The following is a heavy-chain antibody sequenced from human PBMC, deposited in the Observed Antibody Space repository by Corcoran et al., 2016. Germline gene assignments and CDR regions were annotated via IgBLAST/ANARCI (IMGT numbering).Heavy chain of an antibody. J-gene: IGHJ4*02. CDR3: ARGRPSGVNFDY. CDR2: IYYSGST. Sequence: QLQLQESGPGLVKPSETLSLTCTVSGGSISSSSYYWGWIRQPPGKGLEWIGSIYYSGSTYYNPSLKSRVTISVDTSKHQFSLKLSSVTAADTAVYYCARGRPSGVNFDYWGQGTLVTVSS. D-gene: IGHD3-10*01. V-gene: IGHV4-39*07. CDR1: GGSISSSSYY.